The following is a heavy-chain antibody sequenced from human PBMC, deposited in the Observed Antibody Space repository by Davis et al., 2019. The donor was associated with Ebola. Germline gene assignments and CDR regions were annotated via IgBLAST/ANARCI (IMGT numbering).Heavy chain of an antibody. J-gene: IGHJ3*02. CDR1: GFTFSSYT. V-gene: IGHV3-66*01. CDR2: IYSGGST. D-gene: IGHD3-22*01. Sequence: GGSLRLSCAASGFTFSSYTMSWVRQAPGKGLEWVSVIYSGGSTYYADSVKGRFTISRDNSKNTLYLQMNSLRAEDTAVYYCARGEDYYDSSGYYYLGAFDIWGQGTMVTVSS. CDR3: ARGEDYYDSSGYYYLGAFDI.